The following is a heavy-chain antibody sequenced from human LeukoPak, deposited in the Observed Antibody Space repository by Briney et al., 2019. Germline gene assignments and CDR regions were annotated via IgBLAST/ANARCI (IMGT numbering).Heavy chain of an antibody. Sequence: GGSLRLSCTASGFTFGDYAMSWFRQAPGKGLEWVGFIRSKAYGGTTEYAASVKGRFTISRDDSKSIAYLQMNSLKTEDTAVYYCTRVGGAALSYYYMDVWGKGTTVTVSS. D-gene: IGHD6-6*01. J-gene: IGHJ6*03. CDR1: GFTFGDYA. CDR2: IRSKAYGGTT. V-gene: IGHV3-49*03. CDR3: TRVGGAALSYYYMDV.